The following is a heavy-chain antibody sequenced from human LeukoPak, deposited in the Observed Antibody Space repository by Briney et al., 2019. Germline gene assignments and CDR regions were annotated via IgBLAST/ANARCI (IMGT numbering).Heavy chain of an antibody. CDR2: IYGGSNT. V-gene: IGHV3-53*01. J-gene: IGHJ6*03. D-gene: IGHD4-17*01. CDR3: ARSKPYGPPPYYYYYYMDV. CDR1: GFTSSKY. Sequence: GGSLRLSCATSGFTSSKYMAWVRQTPVKGLEWVSVIYGGSNTNYADSVKGRFTISRDNSENTLYLQMNSLRVEDTAVYYCARSKPYGPPPYYYYYYMDVWGKGTTVTVSS.